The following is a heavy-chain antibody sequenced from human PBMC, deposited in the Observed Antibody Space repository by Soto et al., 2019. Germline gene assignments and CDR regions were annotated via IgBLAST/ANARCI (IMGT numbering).Heavy chain of an antibody. Sequence: SETLSLTCAVYGGSFSGYYWSWIRQPPGKGLEWIGEINHSGSTNYNPSLKSRVTISVDTSKNQFSLKLSSVTAADTAVYYCATYYYYYGMDVWGQGTTVTVS. J-gene: IGHJ6*02. V-gene: IGHV4-34*01. CDR1: GGSFSGYY. CDR2: INHSGST. CDR3: ATYYYYYGMDV.